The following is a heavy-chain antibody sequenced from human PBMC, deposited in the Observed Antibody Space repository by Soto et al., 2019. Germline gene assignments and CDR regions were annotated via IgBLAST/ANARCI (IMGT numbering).Heavy chain of an antibody. CDR1: GGSISSGGYY. J-gene: IGHJ1*01. Sequence: QVQLQESGPGLVKPSQTLSLTCTVSGGSISSGGYYWSWIRQHPGKGLEWIGYIYYSGSTYYNPSLKSRVTIPVDTSKNQFSLKLSSVTAADTGVYYCASGRYSSSWYTRYFQHWGQGTLVTVSS. CDR2: IYYSGST. CDR3: ASGRYSSSWYTRYFQH. D-gene: IGHD6-13*01. V-gene: IGHV4-31*03.